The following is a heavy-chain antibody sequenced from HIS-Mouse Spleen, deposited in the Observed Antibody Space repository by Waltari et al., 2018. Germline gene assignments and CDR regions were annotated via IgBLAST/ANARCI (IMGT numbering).Heavy chain of an antibody. CDR1: GCSISSSSYY. Sequence: QLQLQESGPGLVKPSETLSLTCTVSGCSISSSSYYWGWIRQPPGKGLEWIGSIYYSGRTYYNPSLKIRVTISVDTSKNQFSLKLSSVTAADTAVYYCAREIPYSSSWYDWYFDLWGRGTLVTVSS. V-gene: IGHV4-39*07. D-gene: IGHD6-13*01. CDR2: IYYSGRT. J-gene: IGHJ2*01. CDR3: AREIPYSSSWYDWYFDL.